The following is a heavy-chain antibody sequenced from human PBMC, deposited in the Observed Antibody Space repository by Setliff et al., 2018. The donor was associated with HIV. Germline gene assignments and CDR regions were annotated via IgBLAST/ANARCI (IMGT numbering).Heavy chain of an antibody. J-gene: IGHJ4*02. D-gene: IGHD3-22*01. V-gene: IGHV4-59*11. CDR2: ISHSGNT. CDR1: GDSINTHY. CDR3: ARSPTYFYDSGGYLLFDF. Sequence: SETLSLTCTVSGDSINTHYWSWIRQPPGKGLEWIGCISHSGNTNFNPSLNSRVTISLDTSKNQFSLRLTSLTAADTALYYCARSPTYFYDSGGYLLFDFWGQGALVTVSS.